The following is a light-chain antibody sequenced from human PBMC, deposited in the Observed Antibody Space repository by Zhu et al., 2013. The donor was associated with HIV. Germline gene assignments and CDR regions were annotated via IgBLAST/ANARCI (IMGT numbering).Light chain of an antibody. Sequence: QTVVTQETSLSVSPGGTVTLTCGLASGSVSASYFPIWIQQTPGQTPRTVISDTNIRSSGVPDRFSGSILGNKAALTITGPEADDECDYYCLLYVGGGMVVFGRRDQADRP. V-gene: IGLV8-61*01. CDR1: SGSVSASYF. J-gene: IGLJ2*01. CDR3: LLYVGGGMVV. CDR2: DTN.